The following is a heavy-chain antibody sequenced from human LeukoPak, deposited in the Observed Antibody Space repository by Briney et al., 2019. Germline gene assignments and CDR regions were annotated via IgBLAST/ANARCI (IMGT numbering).Heavy chain of an antibody. J-gene: IGHJ4*02. CDR2: IYHSGST. D-gene: IGHD5-12*01. Sequence: SETLSLTCAVSGGSISSGGYSWNWIRQPPGKGLEWIGYIYHSGSTYYNPSLKSRVTISVDRSKNQFSLRLSAVTAADTAVYYCARGVESGSCSGYDCYYFDYWGQGTLVTVSS. CDR1: GGSISSGGYS. V-gene: IGHV4-30-2*01. CDR3: ARGVESGSCSGYDCYYFDY.